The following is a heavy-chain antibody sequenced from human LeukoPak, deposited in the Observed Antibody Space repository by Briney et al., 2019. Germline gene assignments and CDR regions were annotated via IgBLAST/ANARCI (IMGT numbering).Heavy chain of an antibody. CDR2: ISAYNGNT. V-gene: IGHV1-18*01. CDR3: ARARAVIVPAASPWDY. D-gene: IGHD2-2*01. Sequence: GASVKVSCKASGYTFTSYGISWVRQAPGQGLEWMGWISAYNGNTNYAQKLQGRVTMTTDTSTSTAYMELRSLRSDDRAVYYCARARAVIVPAASPWDYWGQGPLVTVSS. CDR1: GYTFTSYG. J-gene: IGHJ4*02.